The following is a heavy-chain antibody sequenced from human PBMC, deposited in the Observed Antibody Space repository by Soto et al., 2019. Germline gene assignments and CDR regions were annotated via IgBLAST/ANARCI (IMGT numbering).Heavy chain of an antibody. Sequence: QVQLVESGGGVVQPGRSLRLSCAASGFTFSSYAMHWVRQAPGKGLEWVAVISYDGSNKYYADSVKGRFTISRDNSKNTLYLQMNSLIAEDTAVYYCARTWFGELSGYWGQGTLVTVSS. V-gene: IGHV3-30-3*01. CDR1: GFTFSSYA. CDR3: ARTWFGELSGY. J-gene: IGHJ4*02. CDR2: ISYDGSNK. D-gene: IGHD3-10*01.